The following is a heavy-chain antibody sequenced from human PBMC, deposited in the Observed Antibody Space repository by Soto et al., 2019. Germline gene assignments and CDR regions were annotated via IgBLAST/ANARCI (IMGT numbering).Heavy chain of an antibody. CDR3: TRGNTSGPFDY. CDR2: IRNKANSYTT. J-gene: IGHJ4*02. Sequence: EVQLVESGGGLVQPGGSLRLSCAASGFTFSDHYMDWVRQAPGKGLEWVGRIRNKANSYTTKYAASVKGSFTISRDDSQNTLYLQMNNLKTEDTAVYYCTRGNTSGPFDYWGQGTLVTVSS. V-gene: IGHV3-72*01. CDR1: GFTFSDHY.